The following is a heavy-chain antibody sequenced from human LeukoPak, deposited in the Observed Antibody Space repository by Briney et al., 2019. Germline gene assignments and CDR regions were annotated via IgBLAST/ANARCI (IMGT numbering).Heavy chain of an antibody. Sequence: SETLSLTCTVSGGSINNYYWNWIRQPPGKGLEWIGYIYHSGSTDYNPSPKSRVTISVDTSKNQFSLKLSSVTAADTAVYYCARHSSWYGETDYWGQGTLVTVSS. D-gene: IGHD6-13*01. CDR1: GGSINNYY. V-gene: IGHV4-59*08. CDR3: ARHSSWYGETDY. CDR2: IYHSGST. J-gene: IGHJ4*02.